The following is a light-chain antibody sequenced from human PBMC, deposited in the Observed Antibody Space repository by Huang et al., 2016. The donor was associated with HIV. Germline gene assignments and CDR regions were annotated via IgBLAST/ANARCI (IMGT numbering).Light chain of an antibody. V-gene: IGKV1-33*01. CDR2: DAS. CDR3: QQYDNLPT. J-gene: IGKJ4*01. CDR1: QDISNY. Sequence: DIQMTQSPSSLSASVGDRVTITCQASQDISNYLNWYQQKPGKAPKLLIYDASNLETGVQSRVSGSGSETDFTFTISSLQTEDIATYYCQQYDNLPTFGGGTKVEIK.